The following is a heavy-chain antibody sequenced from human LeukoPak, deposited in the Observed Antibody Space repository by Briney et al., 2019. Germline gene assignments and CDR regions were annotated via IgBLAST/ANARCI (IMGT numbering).Heavy chain of an antibody. CDR1: GFILSDYN. CDR2: IWYDGSNR. Sequence: PGGSLRLSCAASGFILSDYNMHWVRQAPGKGLEWVAVIWYDGSNRYYADSLKGRFTISRDNSKNTLYLQMNSLTADDTAVYYCARDPLGVLSYFDYWGQGTLVTVSS. D-gene: IGHD3-16*01. J-gene: IGHJ4*02. V-gene: IGHV3-33*08. CDR3: ARDPLGVLSYFDY.